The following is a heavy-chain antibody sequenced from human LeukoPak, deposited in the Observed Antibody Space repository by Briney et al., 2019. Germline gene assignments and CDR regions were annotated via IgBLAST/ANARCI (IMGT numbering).Heavy chain of an antibody. D-gene: IGHD3-22*01. J-gene: IGHJ3*02. CDR1: GYTFTSYD. CDR3: ALSLVVMQNAFYI. Sequence: ASVKVSCKASGYTFTSYDINWVRQATGQGLEWMGWMNPNSGNTGYAQKFQGRVTITRNTSISTAYMELSSLRSEDTAVYYCALSLVVMQNAFYIWGQGTMVTVSS. CDR2: MNPNSGNT. V-gene: IGHV1-8*03.